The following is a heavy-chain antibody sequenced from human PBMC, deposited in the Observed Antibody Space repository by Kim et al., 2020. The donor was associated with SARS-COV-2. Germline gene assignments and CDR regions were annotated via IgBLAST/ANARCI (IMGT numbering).Heavy chain of an antibody. D-gene: IGHD3-22*01. Sequence: RVTISVDTSKNQFSLKLSSVTAADTAVYYCARRSLYYYDSSGYRDDAFDIWGQGTMVTVSS. CDR3: ARRSLYYYDSSGYRDDAFDI. V-gene: IGHV4-59*08. J-gene: IGHJ3*02.